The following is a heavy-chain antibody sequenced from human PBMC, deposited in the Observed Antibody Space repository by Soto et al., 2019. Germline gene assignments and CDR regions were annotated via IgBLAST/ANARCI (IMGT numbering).Heavy chain of an antibody. Sequence: PXEALAAAGAVSGASISSYYWSGIRQPAGKGLEWIGRIYTSGSTNYNPSIKSRVTMSVDTSKNQFSLKLSSVTAADTAVYYCTSPPSNRKPLYFDYWGQGTLVTVYS. D-gene: IGHD4-4*01. V-gene: IGHV4-4*07. CDR2: IYTSGST. J-gene: IGHJ4*02. CDR1: GASISSYY. CDR3: TSPPSNRKPLYFDY.